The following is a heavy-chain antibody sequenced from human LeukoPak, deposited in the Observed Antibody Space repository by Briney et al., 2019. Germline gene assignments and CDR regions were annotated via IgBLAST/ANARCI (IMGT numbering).Heavy chain of an antibody. J-gene: IGHJ6*03. Sequence: SETLSLTCTVSGGSISSSSYYWGWIRQPPGKGLEWIGNIYYSGSTYYNPSLKSRVTISVDTSKNQFSLKLSSVTAADTAVYYCATTTLELSYYYYMDVWGKGTTVTVSS. V-gene: IGHV4-39*07. D-gene: IGHD1-7*01. CDR3: ATTTLELSYYYYMDV. CDR1: GGSISSSSYY. CDR2: IYYSGST.